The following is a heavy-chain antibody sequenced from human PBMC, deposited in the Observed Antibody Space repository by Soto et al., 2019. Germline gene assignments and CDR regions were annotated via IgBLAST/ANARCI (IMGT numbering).Heavy chain of an antibody. CDR1: GFTFSSYW. CDR3: ASGLGAGTKDV. V-gene: IGHV3-74*01. CDR2: INSDGSST. D-gene: IGHD2-8*01. J-gene: IGHJ6*02. Sequence: EVQLVESGGGLVQPGGSLRLSCAASGFTFSSYWMHWVRQAPGKGLVWVSRINSDGSSTSYADSVKGRFTISRDNAKNKLYLQMNSLRGEDTAVYYCASGLGAGTKDVWGQGTTVTVSS.